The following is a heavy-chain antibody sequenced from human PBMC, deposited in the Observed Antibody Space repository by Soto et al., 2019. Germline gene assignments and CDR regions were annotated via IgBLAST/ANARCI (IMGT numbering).Heavy chain of an antibody. CDR1: GDTVTKYG. D-gene: IGHD6-19*01. Sequence: QVQLVQSGGEVKKPGASVKVSCKASGDTVTKYGISWVRQAPGQGLEWLGWIIFYKGHTNFALKFQDRITFTTDTSTTKASMDLRSLTSDDTAVYYCASATSIAVAGKETWGQGTLVTVSS. CDR2: IIFYKGHT. V-gene: IGHV1-18*01. CDR3: ASATSIAVAGKET. J-gene: IGHJ4*02.